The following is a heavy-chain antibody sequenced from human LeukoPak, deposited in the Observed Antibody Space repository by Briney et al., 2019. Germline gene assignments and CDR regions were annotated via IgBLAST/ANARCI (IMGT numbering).Heavy chain of an antibody. CDR1: GFTFSSYA. CDR2: ISSSGGST. V-gene: IGHV3-23*01. CDR3: AKDKEWLPSYFDY. J-gene: IGHJ4*02. Sequence: GGPLRLSCAASGFTFSSYAMSWVRQAPGKGLEWVAAISSSGGSTDYADSVKGRFTISRDNSKNTVYLQMNSLRAEDTAVYFCAKDKEWLPSYFDYWGQGTLVTVSS. D-gene: IGHD3-3*01.